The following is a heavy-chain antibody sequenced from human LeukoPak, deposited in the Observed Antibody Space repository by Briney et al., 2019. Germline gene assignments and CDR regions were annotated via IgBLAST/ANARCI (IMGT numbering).Heavy chain of an antibody. CDR3: AHRHLAAVVTGKNWFDP. Sequence: ESGPTLVKPTQTLTLTCTFSGFSLTTSGVGVGWIRQPPGKALEWLALIYSNDDTRYSPSLKSRLTITTDTSKNQVVLTMTNMDPVNPPTYYCAHRHLAAVVTGKNWFDPWGQGTLVTVSS. J-gene: IGHJ5*02. CDR2: IYSNDDT. CDR1: GFSLTTSGVG. D-gene: IGHD6-13*01. V-gene: IGHV2-5*01.